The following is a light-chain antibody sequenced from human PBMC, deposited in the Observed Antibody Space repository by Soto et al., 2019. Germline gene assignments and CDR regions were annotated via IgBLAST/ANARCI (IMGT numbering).Light chain of an antibody. V-gene: IGLV2-11*01. CDR2: FAN. Sequence: QSVLTQPRSVSGSPGQSVTISCTGTTGDFGAYNFVSWYQLYPGKAPKHMIYFANKRPSGVPDRFSASKSGNTASLTISGLQAEDEADYHCCSYAGSFTWVFGGGTKLTVL. J-gene: IGLJ3*02. CDR3: CSYAGSFTWV. CDR1: TGDFGAYNF.